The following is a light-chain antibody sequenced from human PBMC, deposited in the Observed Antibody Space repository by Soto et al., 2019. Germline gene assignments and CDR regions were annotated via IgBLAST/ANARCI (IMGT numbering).Light chain of an antibody. V-gene: IGKV3-11*01. J-gene: IGKJ1*01. CDR2: DAS. CDR1: QSVSNNY. Sequence: EIALTQSPGTLSLSPGERATLSCRASQSVSNNYLAWYQQKPGQAPRLLIYDASNRATGIPARFSGSGSGTDFTLTISSPEPEDFAVYYCQQRSNWPTFGQGTKV. CDR3: QQRSNWPT.